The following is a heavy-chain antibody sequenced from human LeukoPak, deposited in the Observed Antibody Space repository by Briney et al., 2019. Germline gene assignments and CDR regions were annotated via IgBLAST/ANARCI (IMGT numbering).Heavy chain of an antibody. J-gene: IGHJ6*03. Sequence: ASVKVSCKASGGTFISYAISWVRQAPGQGLEWRGGIIPIFGTANYAQRFQGRVTITADESTRTAYMEMSSLRSEDTAVHYCARSLYYGSGSWPTYYYCYMGVWGKGTTVTISS. V-gene: IGHV1-69*01. CDR2: IIPIFGTA. CDR3: ARSLYYGSGSWPTYYYCYMGV. D-gene: IGHD3-10*01. CDR1: GGTFISYA.